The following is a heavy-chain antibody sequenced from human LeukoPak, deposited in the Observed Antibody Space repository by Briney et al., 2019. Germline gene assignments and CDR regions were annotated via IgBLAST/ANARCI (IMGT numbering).Heavy chain of an antibody. CDR2: IKQDGTEE. D-gene: IGHD2-2*01. V-gene: IGHV3-7*03. Sequence: GGTLRLSCVASGFTFSSSWMSWVRRAPGKGLEWVANIKQDGTEEYYVDSVRGRFSISKDNAKNSLYLQMNSLRAEDTAVYYCARDPCHGALDYWGQGALVTVSS. CDR3: ARDPCHGALDY. J-gene: IGHJ4*02. CDR1: GFTFSSSW.